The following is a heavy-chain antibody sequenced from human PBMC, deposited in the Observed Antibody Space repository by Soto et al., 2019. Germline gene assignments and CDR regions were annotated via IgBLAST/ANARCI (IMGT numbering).Heavy chain of an antibody. CDR1: GGSISSGGYY. D-gene: IGHD6-19*01. CDR3: ARDLVGSGFDY. V-gene: IGHV4-31*03. Sequence: QVQLQESGPGLVKPSETLSLTCTVSGGSISSGGYYWSWIRQHPGKGLEWIGYIYYSGNTYYNPSLKSRVPISVDTSKNQCFLKLTSVTAADTAVYYCARDLVGSGFDYWGQGTLVTVSS. CDR2: IYYSGNT. J-gene: IGHJ4*02.